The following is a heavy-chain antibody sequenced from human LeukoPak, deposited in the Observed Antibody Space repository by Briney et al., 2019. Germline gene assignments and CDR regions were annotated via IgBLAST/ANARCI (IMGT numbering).Heavy chain of an antibody. V-gene: IGHV3-53*01. J-gene: IGHJ6*02. CDR3: ASRYCSGGSCYSDWRAYGMDV. CDR2: IYSGGST. D-gene: IGHD2-15*01. Sequence: GGSLRLSCAASGFTVSSNYMSWVRQAPGKGLEWVSVIYSGGSTYYADSVKGRFTISRDNSKNTLYLQMNSLRAEDTAVYYCASRYCSGGSCYSDWRAYGMDVWGQGTTVTVSS. CDR1: GFTVSSNY.